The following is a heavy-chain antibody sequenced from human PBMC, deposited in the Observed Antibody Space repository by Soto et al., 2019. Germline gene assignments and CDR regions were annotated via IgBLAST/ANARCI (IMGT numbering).Heavy chain of an antibody. CDR3: ATHGLGVSSPPYLDN. CDR1: GGTFSGYV. J-gene: IGHJ4*02. CDR2: FVPLFGTT. Sequence: QLVQSGSEVKKPGSSVKVSCQASGGTFSGYVVTWVRQAPGQGLEWMGEFVPLFGTTNYAQRFSGRITITAEESTSTAYMEVRTLRSDDTAVYYCATHGLGVSSPPYLDNWGQGTLVTVSS. D-gene: IGHD3-16*01. V-gene: IGHV1-69*01.